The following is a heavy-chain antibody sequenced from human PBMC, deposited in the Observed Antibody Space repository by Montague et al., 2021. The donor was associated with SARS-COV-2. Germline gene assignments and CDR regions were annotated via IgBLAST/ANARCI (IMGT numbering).Heavy chain of an antibody. CDR3: ARGRFYYDSGEFGS. Sequence: SETLSLTCTVSGGSTNSYYWSWIRQPAGKGLEWIGRIYASGISTYNPSLETRVTMSVDTSKNQFSLKLSAVTAADTAVYYCARGRFYYDSGEFGSWGQGTLVTVSS. J-gene: IGHJ4*02. CDR1: GGSTNSYY. V-gene: IGHV4-4*07. CDR2: IYASGIS. D-gene: IGHD3-22*01.